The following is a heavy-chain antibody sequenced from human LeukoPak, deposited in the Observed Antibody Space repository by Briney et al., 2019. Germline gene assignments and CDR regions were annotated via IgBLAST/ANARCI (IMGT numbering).Heavy chain of an antibody. CDR3: AKMPDGVCCSDHDAFDI. Sequence: SETLSLTCTVSGGSISSGGYYWSWIRQPPGKGLEWIGYIYHSGSTYYNPSLKSRVTISVDRSKNQFSLKLSSVTAADTAVYYCAKMPDGVCCSDHDAFDIWGQGTMVTVSS. V-gene: IGHV4-30-2*01. D-gene: IGHD2-8*01. J-gene: IGHJ3*02. CDR1: GGSISSGGYY. CDR2: IYHSGST.